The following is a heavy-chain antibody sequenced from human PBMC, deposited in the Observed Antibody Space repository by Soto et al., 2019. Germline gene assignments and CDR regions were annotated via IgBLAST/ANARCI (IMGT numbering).Heavy chain of an antibody. CDR3: AKLYSSGWYEGLYGMDV. CDR2: IIPIFGTA. J-gene: IGHJ6*02. Sequence: QVQLVQSGAEVKKPGSSVKVSCKASGGTFSSYAISWVRQAPGQGLEWMGGIIPIFGTANYAQKFQGRVTITADESTSSAYRELSSLRSEDTAVYYCAKLYSSGWYEGLYGMDVWGQGTTVTVSS. CDR1: GGTFSSYA. D-gene: IGHD6-19*01. V-gene: IGHV1-69*01.